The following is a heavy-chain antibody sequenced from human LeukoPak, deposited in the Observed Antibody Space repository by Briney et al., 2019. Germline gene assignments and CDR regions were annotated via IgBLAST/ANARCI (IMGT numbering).Heavy chain of an antibody. Sequence: SVKVSCKASGGTFSSYTISWVRQAPGQGLEWMGRIIPILGIANYAQKFQGRVTITADKSTSTAYVELSSLRSEDTAVYYCARVGPSPYYDFWSGILDVWGKGTTVTVSS. V-gene: IGHV1-69*02. CDR2: IIPILGIA. D-gene: IGHD3-3*01. CDR3: ARVGPSPYYDFWSGILDV. CDR1: GGTFSSYT. J-gene: IGHJ6*04.